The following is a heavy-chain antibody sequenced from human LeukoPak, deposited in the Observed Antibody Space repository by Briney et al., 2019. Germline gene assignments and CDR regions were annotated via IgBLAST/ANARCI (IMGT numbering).Heavy chain of an antibody. V-gene: IGHV3-23*01. Sequence: GSLRLSCAASGLTFSSYGMSWVRQAPGKGLEWVSGISSSGGTTYYADSVRGRFTISRDNSKNTVYLQMNSLRAGDTAVYYCAKSLVGVCSSTSCPADYWGQGTLVTVSS. CDR3: AKSLVGVCSSTSCPADY. CDR2: ISSSGGTT. D-gene: IGHD2-2*01. J-gene: IGHJ4*02. CDR1: GLTFSSYG.